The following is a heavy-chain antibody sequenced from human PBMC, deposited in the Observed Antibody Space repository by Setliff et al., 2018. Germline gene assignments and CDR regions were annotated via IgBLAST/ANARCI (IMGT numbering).Heavy chain of an antibody. CDR2: IYRTGTT. Sequence: SETLSLRLSCAASGFTFGSYSMNWIRQPPGKGLEWIGSIYRTGTTHYNPSLKSRVTMSLDTSKNHFSLKLSSVTAADTAVYYCARQSVRGLADNNWFDHWGQGTLVTVSS. CDR1: GFTFGSYS. CDR3: ARQSVRGLADNNWFDH. J-gene: IGHJ5*02. V-gene: IGHV4-38-2*01. D-gene: IGHD2-15*01.